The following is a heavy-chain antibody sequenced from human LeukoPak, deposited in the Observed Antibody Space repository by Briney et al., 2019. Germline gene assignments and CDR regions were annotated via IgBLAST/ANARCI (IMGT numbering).Heavy chain of an antibody. V-gene: IGHV1-2*02. CDR3: ARVNRPGQNLVKSDY. D-gene: IGHD3-9*01. CDR1: GYTFTVYY. J-gene: IGHJ4*02. Sequence: ASVKVSFKASGYTFTVYYMHWGRQAPGQGLEWMGWINPNSGGTNYAQKFQGRVTMTRDTSISTAYMELSRLRSDDTAVYYCARVNRPGQNLVKSDYWGQGTLVTVSS. CDR2: INPNSGGT.